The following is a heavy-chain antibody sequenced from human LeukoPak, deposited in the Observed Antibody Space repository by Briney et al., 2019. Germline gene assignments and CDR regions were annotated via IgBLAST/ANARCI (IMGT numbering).Heavy chain of an antibody. CDR3: ARSLFGEYGGGAFDI. D-gene: IGHD3-10*02. CDR2: LSHSGSS. J-gene: IGHJ3*02. V-gene: IGHV4-38-2*02. Sequence: PSETLSLTCTVSGYSLSSGYYWDWIRQPPGKGLEWIGTLSHSGSSYYNPSLKSRVTISVDTSKNQFSLNLSSVTAADTAVFYCARSLFGEYGGGAFDIWGQGTMVTVSS. CDR1: GYSLSSGYY.